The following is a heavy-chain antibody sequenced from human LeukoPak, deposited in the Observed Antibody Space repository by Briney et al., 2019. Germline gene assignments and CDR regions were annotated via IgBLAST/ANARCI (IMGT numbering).Heavy chain of an antibody. CDR1: GSSISSGGYY. J-gene: IGHJ4*02. CDR3: ASEHRGYSYGLNYYFDY. D-gene: IGHD5-18*01. V-gene: IGHV4-31*03. Sequence: PSQTLSLTCTVSGSSISSGGYYWSWIRQHPGTGLEWIGYIYYSGGTYYNPSLKSRVTISVDTSKNQFSLKLSSVTAADTAVYYCASEHRGYSYGLNYYFDYWGQGTLVTVSS. CDR2: IYYSGGT.